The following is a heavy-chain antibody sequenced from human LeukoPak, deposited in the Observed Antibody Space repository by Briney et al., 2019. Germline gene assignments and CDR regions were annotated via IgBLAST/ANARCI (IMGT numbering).Heavy chain of an antibody. CDR3: ARTTEGYCRGRSCYSYYYYMDV. CDR1: GGYFSGYY. J-gene: IGHJ6*03. CDR2: INHSGST. V-gene: IGHV4-34*01. Sequence: SETLSLTCAVYGGYFSGYYWSWIRQPPGKGLEWIGEINHSGSTNYNPSLKSRVTISVDTSKNQFSLKLSSVTAADTAVYYCARTTEGYCRGRSCYSYYYYMDVWGKGTTVTVSS. D-gene: IGHD2-15*01.